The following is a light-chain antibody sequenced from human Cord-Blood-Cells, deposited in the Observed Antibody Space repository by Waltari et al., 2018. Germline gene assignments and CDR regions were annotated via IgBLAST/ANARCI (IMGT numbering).Light chain of an antibody. J-gene: IGLJ3*02. V-gene: IGLV2-23*01. Sequence: QSALTQPASVSGSPGKSITISCTGTRSDVGRYNLVSWYQPHPGKAPKLMIYEGSKRPSGVSNRFSGSKSGNTASLTISGLQAEDEADYYCCSYAGSSPWVFGGGTKLTVL. CDR3: CSYAGSSPWV. CDR2: EGS. CDR1: RSDVGRYNL.